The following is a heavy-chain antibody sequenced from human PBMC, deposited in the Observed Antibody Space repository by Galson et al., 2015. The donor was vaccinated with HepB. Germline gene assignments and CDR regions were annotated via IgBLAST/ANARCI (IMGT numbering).Heavy chain of an antibody. CDR2: ISANGGST. V-gene: IGHV3-23*01. J-gene: IGHJ4*02. CDR1: GFTFRSYA. Sequence: SLRLSCAASGFTFRSYAMSWVRQAPGKGLEWVSGISANGGSTTYADSVKGRFTISRDNSKYTLYLQMNSLRAEDTAIYYCAKGDSYHGDYYFDSWGQGTLVTVSS. CDR3: AKGDSYHGDYYFDS. D-gene: IGHD3-22*01.